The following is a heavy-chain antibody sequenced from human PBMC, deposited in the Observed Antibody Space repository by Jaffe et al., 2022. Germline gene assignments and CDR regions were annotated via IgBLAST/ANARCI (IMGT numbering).Heavy chain of an antibody. Sequence: QVQLVESGGGVVQPGGSLRLSCAASGFTFSSYGMHWVRQAPGKGLEWVAFIRYDGSNKYYADSVKGRFTISRDNSKNTLYLQMNSLRAEDTAVYYCAKSPQGMVQGVYFDYWGQGTLVTVSS. CDR2: IRYDGSNK. V-gene: IGHV3-30*02. CDR1: GFTFSSYG. J-gene: IGHJ4*02. CDR3: AKSPQGMVQGVYFDY. D-gene: IGHD3-10*01.